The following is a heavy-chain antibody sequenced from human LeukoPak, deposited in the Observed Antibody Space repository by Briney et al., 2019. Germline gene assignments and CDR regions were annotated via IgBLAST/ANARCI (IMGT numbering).Heavy chain of an antibody. J-gene: IGHJ4*02. D-gene: IGHD2-2*01. CDR3: ARGRYSSRSGGYYFDI. V-gene: IGHV3-7*01. CDR2: IKKDGIEK. Sequence: PGGCLRLSCVVSGFTLSSDWMSWVRQAPGKGLEWVANIKKDGIEKYYVESVKGRFTISRDNAKNSLSLQMNSLRAEDTAVYYCARGRYSSRSGGYYFDIWGQGTLVTVSS. CDR1: GFTLSSDW.